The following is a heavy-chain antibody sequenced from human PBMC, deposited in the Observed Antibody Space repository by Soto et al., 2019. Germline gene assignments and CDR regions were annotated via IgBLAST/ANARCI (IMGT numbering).Heavy chain of an antibody. CDR2: IYHSGST. CDR3: ARGQVVAAQH. D-gene: IGHD2-15*01. Sequence: QLQLQESGSGLVKPSQTLSLTCAVSGGSISSGGYSWSWIRQPPGKGLEWIGYIYHSGSTYYNPSLKSRVPISADRAKNQFPPKLSSVTAADTAVYYCARGQVVAAQHWGQGTLVTVSS. CDR1: GGSISSGGYS. V-gene: IGHV4-30-2*01. J-gene: IGHJ4*02.